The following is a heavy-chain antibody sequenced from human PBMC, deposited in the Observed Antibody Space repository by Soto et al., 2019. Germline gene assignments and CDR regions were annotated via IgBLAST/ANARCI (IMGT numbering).Heavy chain of an antibody. CDR1: GFSLSTSGVG. J-gene: IGHJ4*02. CDR2: IYWNDDK. D-gene: IGHD3-10*01. Sequence: VSGPTLVNPTQTLTLTCTFSGFSLSTSGVGVGWIRQPPGKALEWLALIYWNDDKRYSPSLKSRLTITKDTSKNQVVLTMTNMDPVDTATYYCAHRQTTYYYGSGSYYNLHYFDYWGQGTLVTVSS. CDR3: AHRQTTYYYGSGSYYNLHYFDY. V-gene: IGHV2-5*01.